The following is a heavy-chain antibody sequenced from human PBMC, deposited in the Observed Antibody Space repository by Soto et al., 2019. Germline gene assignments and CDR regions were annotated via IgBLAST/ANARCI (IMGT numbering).Heavy chain of an antibody. D-gene: IGHD1-26*01. CDR3: ARDNSGRPYYYYYGMDV. V-gene: IGHV1-18*01. J-gene: IGHJ6*02. CDR1: GYTFTSYG. CDR2: ISAYNGNT. Sequence: QVQLVQSGAEVKKPGASVKVSCKASGYTFTSYGISWVRQAPGQGLEWMGWISAYNGNTNYAQKLQGRVTMPTDTSTSTADMELRSLRSDDTAVYSCARDNSGRPYYYYYGMDVWGQGTTVTVSS.